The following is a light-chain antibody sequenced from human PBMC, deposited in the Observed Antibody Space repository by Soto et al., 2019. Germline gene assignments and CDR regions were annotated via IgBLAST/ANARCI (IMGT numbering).Light chain of an antibody. J-gene: IGKJ1*01. V-gene: IGKV1D-13*01. Sequence: AIQMTQSPSSLSASVGDRVTITCRASQGIRNDLGWYQQKPGKAPKLLIYDASSLESGVPSRFSGSGSGTEFTLTISSLQPDDFATYYCQQYNYYRTFGQGTKVDIK. CDR3: QQYNYYRT. CDR2: DAS. CDR1: QGIRND.